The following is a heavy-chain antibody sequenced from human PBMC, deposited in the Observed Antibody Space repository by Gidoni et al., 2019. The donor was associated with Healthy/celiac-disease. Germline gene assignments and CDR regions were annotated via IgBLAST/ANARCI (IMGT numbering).Heavy chain of an antibody. Sequence: EVQLVESVGGLVQPGGSLRLSCAASGFTFSSYWMSWVRQAPGKGLEWVAKIKQDGSEKYYVDSVKGRFTISRDNAKNSLYLQMNSLRAEDTAVYYCAREGIAVAPDYWGQGTLVTVSS. CDR2: IKQDGSEK. J-gene: IGHJ4*02. CDR3: AREGIAVAPDY. D-gene: IGHD6-19*01. V-gene: IGHV3-7*01. CDR1: GFTFSSYW.